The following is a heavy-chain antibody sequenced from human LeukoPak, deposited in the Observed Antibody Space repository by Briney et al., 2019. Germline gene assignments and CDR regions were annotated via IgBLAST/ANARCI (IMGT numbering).Heavy chain of an antibody. CDR1: GGSFSGYY. D-gene: IGHD6-13*01. Sequence: SETLSLTCAVYGGSFSGYYWSWIRQPPGKGLEWIGEINHGGSTNYNPSLTGRVTISVDTSKNQFSLKLSSVTAADTAVYYCARGHSSSWYPRYYYYMDVWGKGTTVTVSS. V-gene: IGHV4-34*01. CDR3: ARGHSSSWYPRYYYYMDV. CDR2: INHGGST. J-gene: IGHJ6*03.